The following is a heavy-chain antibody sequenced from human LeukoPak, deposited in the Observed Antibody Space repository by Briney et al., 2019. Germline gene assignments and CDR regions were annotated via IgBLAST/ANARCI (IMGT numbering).Heavy chain of an antibody. Sequence: PGGSLRLSCAASGFTFSSYWMSWVRQAPGKGLEWVANIKQDGSEKYYVDSVKGRFTISRDNAKNSLYLQMNSLRAEDTAVYYCARDHYGSGSYYNRGFDYWGQGTLVTVSS. D-gene: IGHD3-10*01. J-gene: IGHJ4*02. CDR2: IKQDGSEK. CDR3: ARDHYGSGSYYNRGFDY. CDR1: GFTFSSYW. V-gene: IGHV3-7*03.